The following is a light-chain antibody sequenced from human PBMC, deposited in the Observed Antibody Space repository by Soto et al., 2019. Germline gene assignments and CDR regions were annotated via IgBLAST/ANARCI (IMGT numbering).Light chain of an antibody. V-gene: IGKV1D-16*01. J-gene: IGKJ1*01. CDR1: QDIGIR. CDR2: SAS. Sequence: DIQITHSASSLSSSVVDTFTITCRSSQDIGIRLSWYQQKPGKAPKILIFSASNLGRGVPSRFSGSGSGTDFTLTISRLEPEDFAVYYCQQYGSSRWTFGQGTKVDIK. CDR3: QQYGSSRWT.